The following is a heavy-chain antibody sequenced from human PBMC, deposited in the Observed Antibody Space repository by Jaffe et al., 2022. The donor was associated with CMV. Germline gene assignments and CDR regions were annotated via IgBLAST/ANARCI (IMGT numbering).Heavy chain of an antibody. CDR2: IRSKTYRGTT. Sequence: EVQLVESGGGLVKPGRSLRLSCTASGFTFGDYAMSWFRQAPGKGLEWVGFIRSKTYRGTTEFAASVKGRFSISRDDSERVAYLQMNSLRTEDTAVYYCTRGPSGAYNYYGMDVWGQGTTVTVSS. J-gene: IGHJ6*02. V-gene: IGHV3-49*05. CDR1: GFTFGDYA. CDR3: TRGPSGAYNYYGMDV.